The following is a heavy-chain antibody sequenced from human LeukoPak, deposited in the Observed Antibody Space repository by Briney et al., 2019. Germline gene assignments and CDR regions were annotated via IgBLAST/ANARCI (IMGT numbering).Heavy chain of an antibody. D-gene: IGHD2-2*01. CDR3: AVHLPAARGAFDI. V-gene: IGHV3-23*01. Sequence: PGGSLRLSCAASGFTFSSYAVSWVRQAPGKGLEWVSAISGSGGSTYYADSVKGRFTISRDNSKNTLYLQMNSLRAEDTAVYYCAVHLPAARGAFDIWGQGTMVTVSS. J-gene: IGHJ3*02. CDR2: ISGSGGST. CDR1: GFTFSSYA.